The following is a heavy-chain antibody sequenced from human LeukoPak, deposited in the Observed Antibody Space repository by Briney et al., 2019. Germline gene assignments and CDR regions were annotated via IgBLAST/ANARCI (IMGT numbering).Heavy chain of an antibody. V-gene: IGHV4-59*01. D-gene: IGHD4-23*01. CDR2: IYYSGST. Sequence: SETLSLTCTVSGGSISSYYWSWIRQPPGKGLEWIGYIYYSGSTNYNPSLKSRVTISADTSKNQFSLKLSSVTAADTAVYYCARVTSSGYSLDYWGQGTLVTVSS. CDR3: ARVTSSGYSLDY. J-gene: IGHJ4*02. CDR1: GGSISSYY.